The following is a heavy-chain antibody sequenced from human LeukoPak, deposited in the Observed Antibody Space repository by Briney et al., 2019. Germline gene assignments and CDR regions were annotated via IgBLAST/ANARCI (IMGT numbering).Heavy chain of an antibody. V-gene: IGHV4-39*01. Sequence: SETLSLTCTVSGGSISSSSYYWGWIRQPPGKGLEWIGSIYYSGSTYYNPSLKSRVTISVDTSKNQFSLKLSSVTAADTAVYYCARRRGSSGLSYDAFDIWGQGTMVTVSS. CDR1: GGSISSSSYY. J-gene: IGHJ3*02. D-gene: IGHD6-19*01. CDR3: ARRRGSSGLSYDAFDI. CDR2: IYYSGST.